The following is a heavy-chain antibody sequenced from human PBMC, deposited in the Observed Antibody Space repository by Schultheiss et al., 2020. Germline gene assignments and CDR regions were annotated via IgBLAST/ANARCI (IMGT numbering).Heavy chain of an antibody. Sequence: GGSLRLSCAASGFTFSSYWMHWVRQAPGKGLAWVSRINSDGSSTNYADSVKGRFTISRDNAKNTLYLQMNSLRAEDTAVYYCVREEGIVATSGAMDVWGQGTTVTVSS. V-gene: IGHV3-74*01. CDR3: VREEGIVATSGAMDV. D-gene: IGHD5-12*01. CDR1: GFTFSSYW. CDR2: INSDGSST. J-gene: IGHJ6*02.